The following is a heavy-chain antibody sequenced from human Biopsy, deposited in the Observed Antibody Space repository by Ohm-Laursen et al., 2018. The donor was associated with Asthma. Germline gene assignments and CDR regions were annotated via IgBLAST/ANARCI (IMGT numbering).Heavy chain of an antibody. Sequence: ASVKVSCKASGYTFSNYGIAWVRQAPGQGLEWMGRINPNSGDTKYAQRFQGRVTVTRDRSISTAYMELSRLRSDDTAVYYCARDRGYCSGGTCPSWFDPWGQGTLVIVSS. J-gene: IGHJ5*02. D-gene: IGHD2-15*01. V-gene: IGHV1-2*06. CDR2: INPNSGDT. CDR3: ARDRGYCSGGTCPSWFDP. CDR1: GYTFSNYG.